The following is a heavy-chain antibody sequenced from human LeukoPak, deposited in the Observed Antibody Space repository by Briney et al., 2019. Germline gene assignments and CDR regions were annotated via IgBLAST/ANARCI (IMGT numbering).Heavy chain of an antibody. CDR3: ARDLRSSGFDAFDI. J-gene: IGHJ3*02. D-gene: IGHD4-17*01. Sequence: GGSLRLSCAASGFTFSSYSMNWVRQAPGKGLEWVSYISSSSSTIYYADSVKGRFTISRDNAKNSLYLQMNSLRDEDTAVYYCARDLRSSGFDAFDIWGQGTMVTVSS. CDR2: ISSSSSTI. CDR1: GFTFSSYS. V-gene: IGHV3-48*02.